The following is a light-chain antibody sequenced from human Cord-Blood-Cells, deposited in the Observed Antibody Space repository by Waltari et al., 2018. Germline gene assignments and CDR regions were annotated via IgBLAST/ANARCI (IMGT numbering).Light chain of an antibody. V-gene: IGLV1-36*01. Sequence: QSVLPQPPSVSEAPRQRVTISCSGSSSTLGNNAVTWYQQLPGKAPKLLIYYDDLLPSGVSDRFSGSKSGTSASLAISGLQSEDEADYYCAAWDDSLNGWVFGGGTKLTVL. CDR3: AAWDDSLNGWV. CDR1: SSTLGNNA. CDR2: YDD. J-gene: IGLJ3*02.